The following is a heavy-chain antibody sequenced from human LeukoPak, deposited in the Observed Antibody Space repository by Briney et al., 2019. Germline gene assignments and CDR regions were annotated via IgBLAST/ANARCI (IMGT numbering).Heavy chain of an antibody. Sequence: SVKVSCKASGGTFSSYAISWVRQAPGQGLEWMGRIIPIFGTANYAQKLQGRVTITTDESTSTAYMELSRLRSEDTAVYYCATSGSAIENFDAFDIWGQGTMVTVSS. V-gene: IGHV1-69*05. CDR3: ATSGSAIENFDAFDI. CDR2: IIPIFGTA. D-gene: IGHD3-10*01. CDR1: GGTFSSYA. J-gene: IGHJ3*02.